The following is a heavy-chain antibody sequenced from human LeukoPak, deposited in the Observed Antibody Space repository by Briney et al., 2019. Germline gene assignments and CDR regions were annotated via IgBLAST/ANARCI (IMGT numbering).Heavy chain of an antibody. Sequence: HGEAVKISCKASGYRFATDYIGWVRQMPGKGLEWMGIIYPDDSETNYSPSFQGQVTISADKSISTAYLQWSSLKASDTAMYYCARGVYCSSTSCYQAPFDIWGQGTMVTVSS. D-gene: IGHD2-2*01. CDR2: IYPDDSET. CDR3: ARGVYCSSTSCYQAPFDI. J-gene: IGHJ3*02. V-gene: IGHV5-51*01. CDR1: GYRFATDY.